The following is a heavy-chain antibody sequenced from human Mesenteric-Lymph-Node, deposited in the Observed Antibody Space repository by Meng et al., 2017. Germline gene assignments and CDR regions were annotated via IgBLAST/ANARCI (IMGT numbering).Heavy chain of an antibody. CDR3: ARDVFMTTVTDATPFDY. CDR2: IWYDGSNK. V-gene: IGHV3-33*08. D-gene: IGHD4-17*01. Sequence: GGSLRLSCAASGFTFSSYAMHWVRQAPGKGLEWVAVIWYDGSNKYYADSVKGRFTISRDNSKSTLYLQMNSLRAEDTAVYYCARDVFMTTVTDATPFDYWGQGTLVTVSS. J-gene: IGHJ4*02. CDR1: GFTFSSYA.